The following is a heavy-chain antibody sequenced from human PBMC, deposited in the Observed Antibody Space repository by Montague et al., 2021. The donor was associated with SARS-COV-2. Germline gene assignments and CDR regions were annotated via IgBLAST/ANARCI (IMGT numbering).Heavy chain of an antibody. CDR1: SGSISSYY. CDR2: IYYRGST. J-gene: IGHJ5*02. Sequence: SETLSLTCTVSSGSISSYYWSWVRQPPGKRLEWIGYIYYRGSTNYNPSLESRVTMPVDTAKNQFSLKLRSVTAADTAVYFCAREGLNNWFDPWGQGTLVIVSS. V-gene: IGHV4-59*01. CDR3: AREGLNNWFDP.